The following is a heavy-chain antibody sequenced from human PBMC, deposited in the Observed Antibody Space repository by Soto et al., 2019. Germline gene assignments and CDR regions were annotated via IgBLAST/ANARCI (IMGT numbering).Heavy chain of an antibody. V-gene: IGHV5-51*01. CDR1: GYSFTSYW. J-gene: IGHJ4*02. D-gene: IGHD3-9*01. CDR2: IYPGDSDT. Sequence: RGESLKISCQGSGYSFTSYWIGWVRQMPGKGLEWMGIIYPGDSDTRYSPSFQGQVTISADKSISTAYLQWSSLKASDTAMYYCARRPYFDWLSFDYWGQGTLVTVSS. CDR3: ARRPYFDWLSFDY.